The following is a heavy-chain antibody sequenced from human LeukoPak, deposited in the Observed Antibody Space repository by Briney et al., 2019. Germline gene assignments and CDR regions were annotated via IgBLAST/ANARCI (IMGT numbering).Heavy chain of an antibody. V-gene: IGHV1-18*01. CDR2: ISAYNGNT. J-gene: IGHJ6*03. CDR1: GYTFTSYG. Sequence: ASVKVSCKASGYTFTSYGISWGRQAPGQGLEWMGWISAYNGNTNYAQKLQGRVTMTTDTSTSTAYMELRSLRSDDTAVYYCAREGPGIVGAKEYYYYYYYMDVWGKGTTVTVSS. CDR3: AREGPGIVGAKEYYYYYYYMDV. D-gene: IGHD1-26*01.